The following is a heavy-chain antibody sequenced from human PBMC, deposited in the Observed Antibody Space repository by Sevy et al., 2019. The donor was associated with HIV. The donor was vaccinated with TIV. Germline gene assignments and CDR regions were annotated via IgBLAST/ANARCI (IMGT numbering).Heavy chain of an antibody. CDR1: AVTFSAHA. CDR3: ARDAGYSMVWYPGY. CDR2: ISYDGSRE. J-gene: IGHJ4*02. Sequence: GGSLRLSCAASAVTFSAHAMHWVRQAPGKGLEWVAVISYDGSREYYADSLKGRFTISRDNSKNTLYLQMHGLRPDDTAVYYCARDAGYSMVWYPGYWGQGTLVTVSS. D-gene: IGHD1-26*01. V-gene: IGHV3-30*03.